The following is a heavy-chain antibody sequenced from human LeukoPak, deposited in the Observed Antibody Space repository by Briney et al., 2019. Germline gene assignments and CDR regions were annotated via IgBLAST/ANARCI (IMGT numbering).Heavy chain of an antibody. CDR1: GGSVTSYY. V-gene: IGHV4-59*08. CDR2: GDHLGEV. D-gene: IGHD6-13*01. Sequence: SETLSLTCTVSGGSVTSYYWSWIRQPPGKGLEWVGYGDHLGEVVYNPSLQSRVTISIDASNSQFSLRLTSVTATDTAVYHCARCIAAAGIEYFQHWGQGTLVTVSS. J-gene: IGHJ1*01. CDR3: ARCIAAAGIEYFQH.